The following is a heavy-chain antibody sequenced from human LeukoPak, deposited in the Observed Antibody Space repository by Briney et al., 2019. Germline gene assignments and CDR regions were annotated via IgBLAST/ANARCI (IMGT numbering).Heavy chain of an antibody. CDR3: AHRQIRITGTTYTSFDP. CDR2: IYWDGAK. D-gene: IGHD1-20*01. CDR1: GFSLSTSGVS. J-gene: IGHJ5*02. V-gene: IGHV2-5*02. Sequence: SGPTLVNPTQTLTLTCTFSGFSLSTSGVSVGWIRQPPGKALEWLALIYWDGAKHYSPSLKSRLTITKDTSKNQVLLTLTNMDPVDTATYYCAHRQIRITGTTYTSFDPWGQGTLVTVSS.